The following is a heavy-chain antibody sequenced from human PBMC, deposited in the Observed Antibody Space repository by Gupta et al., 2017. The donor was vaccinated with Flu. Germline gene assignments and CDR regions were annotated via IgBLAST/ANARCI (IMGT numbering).Heavy chain of an antibody. CDR1: GGSISSSSYY. J-gene: IGHJ6*04. V-gene: IGHV4-39*01. D-gene: IGHD3-3*02. CDR3: ARTRISVHGGGDV. Sequence: QLQLQESGPGLVKPSETLSLTCTVSGGSISSSSYYWGWIRQPPGKGLEWIGSIYYSGSTYYNPSLKSRVTISVDTSKNQFSLKLSSVTAADTAVYYCARTRISVHGGGDVWGKGTTVTVSS. CDR2: IYYSGST.